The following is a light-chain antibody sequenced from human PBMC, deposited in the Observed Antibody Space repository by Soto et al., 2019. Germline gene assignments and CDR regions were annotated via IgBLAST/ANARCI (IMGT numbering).Light chain of an antibody. CDR2: GAS. V-gene: IGKV1-39*01. CDR3: QQGYSSPAT. CDR1: QSIGKH. J-gene: IGKJ5*01. Sequence: DIKMTQSPSSLSASVGDRVTITCRASQSIGKHLNWYQQKPGKAPKILIYGASTLQSGVPSRFTGSGSGTDFALTVNSLQAEDFATYYCQQGYSSPATFGQGTRLEIK.